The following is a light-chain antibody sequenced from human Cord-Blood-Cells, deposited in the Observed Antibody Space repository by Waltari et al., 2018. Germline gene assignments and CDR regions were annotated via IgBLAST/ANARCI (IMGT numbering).Light chain of an antibody. Sequence: EIVMTQSPATLSVSPGERATLSRRASQSVSINLAWYQQKPGQAPRLLIDVASTRATGIPARFSGSGSGTEFTLTISSLQSEDFAVYYCQQYNNWPPERTFGQGTKVEIK. J-gene: IGKJ1*01. V-gene: IGKV3-15*01. CDR3: QQYNNWPPERT. CDR2: VAS. CDR1: QSVSIN.